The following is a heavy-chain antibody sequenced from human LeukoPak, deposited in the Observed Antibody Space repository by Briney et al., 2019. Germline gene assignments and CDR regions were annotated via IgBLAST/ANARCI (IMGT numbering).Heavy chain of an antibody. CDR1: GFTFSSYG. Sequence: GGSLRLSCAASGFTFSSYGMHWVRQAPGKGLEWVAVISYDGSNKYYADSVKGRFTISRDNSKNTLYLQMNSLRAEDTAVYYCAKMKQWLVRWVDYWGQGTLVTASS. CDR3: AKMKQWLVRWVDY. V-gene: IGHV3-30*18. J-gene: IGHJ4*02. D-gene: IGHD6-19*01. CDR2: ISYDGSNK.